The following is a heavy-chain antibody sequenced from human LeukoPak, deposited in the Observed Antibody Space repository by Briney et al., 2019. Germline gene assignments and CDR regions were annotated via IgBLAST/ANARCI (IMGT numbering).Heavy chain of an antibody. CDR1: GYNFISYY. D-gene: IGHD2-8*01. V-gene: IGHV1-46*01. J-gene: IGHJ6*02. Sequence: ASVKVSCKASGYNFISYYMHWVRQAPGQGVEWMGIINPSGGSTSYAQKFQDRVTMTRDTSTSTVYMELSSLKSEDTAVYYCAREDVVLVDAVRYYYYGMDVWGQGTTVTVSS. CDR2: INPSGGST. CDR3: AREDVVLVDAVRYYYYGMDV.